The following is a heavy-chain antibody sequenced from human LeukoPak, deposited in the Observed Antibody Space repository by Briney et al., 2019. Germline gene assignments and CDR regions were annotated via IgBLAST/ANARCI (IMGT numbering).Heavy chain of an antibody. CDR1: GFTFSNYG. CDR3: AKDIREWSMVSPSDY. V-gene: IGHV3-30*02. J-gene: IGHJ4*02. Sequence: PGGSLRLSCAASGFTFSNYGMHCVRQAPGKGLEWVAFVRYDGSKTYDADSVKGRFTISRDNSKNTMYLQMNSLRAEDSAMYYCAKDIREWSMVSPSDYWGQGTLVTVSS. D-gene: IGHD2-8*01. CDR2: VRYDGSKT.